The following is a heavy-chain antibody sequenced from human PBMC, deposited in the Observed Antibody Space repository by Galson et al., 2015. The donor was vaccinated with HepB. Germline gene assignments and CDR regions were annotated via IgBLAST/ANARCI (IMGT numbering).Heavy chain of an antibody. CDR3: ARSEVTTVVTDFDS. J-gene: IGHJ4*02. Sequence: LRLSCAVSGFSFNDHYVDWVRQAPGKGLEWVGRSRNRARGYSTAYAVSVRGRFTVSRDDSKNSVFLQMNRLRSEDTAVYYCARSEVTTVVTDFDSWGQGTLVTVSS. CDR2: SRNRARGYST. CDR1: GFSFNDHY. D-gene: IGHD4-23*01. V-gene: IGHV3-72*01.